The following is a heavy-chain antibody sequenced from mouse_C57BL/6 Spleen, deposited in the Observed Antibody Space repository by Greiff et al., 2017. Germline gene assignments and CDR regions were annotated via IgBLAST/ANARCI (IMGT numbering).Heavy chain of an antibody. D-gene: IGHD1-1*01. CDR3: AKGDYGSSYWFAY. J-gene: IGHJ3*01. Sequence: QVQLQQPGTELVKPGASVKLSCKASGYTFTSYWMHWVKQRPGQGLAWIGNINPSNGGTNYNEKFKSKATLTVDKSSSTAYMQLSSLTSEDSAVYYCAKGDYGSSYWFAYWGQGTLVTVSA. CDR2: INPSNGGT. CDR1: GYTFTSYW. V-gene: IGHV1-53*01.